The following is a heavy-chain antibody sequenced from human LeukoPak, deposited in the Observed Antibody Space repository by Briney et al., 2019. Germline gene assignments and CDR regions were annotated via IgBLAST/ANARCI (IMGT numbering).Heavy chain of an antibody. CDR1: GFTFSSYA. V-gene: IGHV3-30-3*01. CDR3: ARDQGRTGTTLGY. CDR2: ISYDGSNK. D-gene: IGHD1-7*01. Sequence: PGRSLRLSCAASGFTFSSYAMRWVRQAPGKGLEWVAVISYDGSNKYYADSVKGRFTISRDNSKNTLYLQMNSLRAEDTAVYYCARDQGRTGTTLGYWGQGTLVTVSS. J-gene: IGHJ4*02.